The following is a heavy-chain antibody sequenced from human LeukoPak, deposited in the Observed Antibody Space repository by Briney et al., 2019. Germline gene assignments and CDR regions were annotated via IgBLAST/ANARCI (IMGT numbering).Heavy chain of an antibody. D-gene: IGHD1-26*01. CDR1: GFTFSSYG. CDR3: ARDRDRYSGSYGAGY. J-gene: IGHJ4*02. V-gene: IGHV3-30*19. Sequence: TGGSLRLSCAASGFTFSSYGMHRVRQAPGKGLEWVAVISYDGSNKYYADSVKGRFTISRDNSKNTLYLQVNSLRAEDTALYYCARDRDRYSGSYGAGYWGQGTLVTVSS. CDR2: ISYDGSNK.